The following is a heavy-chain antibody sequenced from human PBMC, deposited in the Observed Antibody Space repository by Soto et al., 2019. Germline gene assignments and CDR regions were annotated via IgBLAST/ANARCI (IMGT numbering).Heavy chain of an antibody. CDR2: IYWYDDN. CDR1: GFSLITSGVG. Sequence: QITLKESGPTLVKPTQTLTLTCTFSGFSLITSGVGVGWIRQPPGKALEWLALIYWYDDNRYSPSLKSRLTITKDTSKNQVVLTMTNMEPVDTATYYCAQSSTSIVGVPAANLDYRGQGTLVTVSS. V-gene: IGHV2-5*01. D-gene: IGHD2-2*01. CDR3: AQSSTSIVGVPAANLDY. J-gene: IGHJ4*02.